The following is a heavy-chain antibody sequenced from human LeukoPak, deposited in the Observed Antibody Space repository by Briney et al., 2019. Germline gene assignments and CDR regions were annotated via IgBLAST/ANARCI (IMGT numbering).Heavy chain of an antibody. J-gene: IGHJ5*02. CDR2: IRYDGSNK. Sequence: PGGSLRLSCAASGFTFSSYGMHWVRQAPGKGLEWVAFIRYDGSNKYYADSVKGRFTISRDNSKNTLYLQMNGLRAEDTAVYYCAKDRRGSSAWFDPWGQGTLVTVSS. CDR3: AKDRRGSSAWFDP. D-gene: IGHD1-26*01. V-gene: IGHV3-30*02. CDR1: GFTFSSYG.